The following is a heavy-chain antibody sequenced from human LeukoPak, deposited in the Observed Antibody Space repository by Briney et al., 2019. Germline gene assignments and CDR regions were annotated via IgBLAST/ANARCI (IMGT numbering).Heavy chain of an antibody. J-gene: IGHJ4*02. Sequence: GGSLRLSCAASGFTFSSYAMHWVRQAPGKGLEWVAVISYDGSNKYYADSVKGRFTISRDNSKNTLYLQMNSLRAEDTAVYYCARDSGPGPTIFGVPDYWGQGTLVTVSS. CDR1: GFTFSSYA. D-gene: IGHD3-3*01. CDR3: ARDSGPGPTIFGVPDY. V-gene: IGHV3-30*04. CDR2: ISYDGSNK.